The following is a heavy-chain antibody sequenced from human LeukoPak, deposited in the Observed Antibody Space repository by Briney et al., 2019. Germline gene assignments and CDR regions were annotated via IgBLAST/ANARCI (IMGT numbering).Heavy chain of an antibody. CDR2: ITGSSGNA. D-gene: IGHD1-1*01. CDR1: GFTFSTYA. J-gene: IGHJ4*02. Sequence: EGSLRLSCAASGFTFSTYAMNWVRQAPGKGLEWVSTITGSSGNAYYADSVKGRFTISRDNSKNTLYLQMNSLRAEDTALYYCAKDLTGTYAEYYFDYWGQGTLVTVSS. V-gene: IGHV3-23*01. CDR3: AKDLTGTYAEYYFDY.